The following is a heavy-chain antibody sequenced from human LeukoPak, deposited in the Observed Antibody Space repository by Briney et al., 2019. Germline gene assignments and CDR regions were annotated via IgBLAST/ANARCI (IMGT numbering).Heavy chain of an antibody. CDR3: AKGEATPYYYGSGSYFYFDD. D-gene: IGHD3-10*01. Sequence: PGGSLRLSCAASGFTFRTYAMTWVRQAPGKGLEWVAALSGSGETTHYADSVKGRFTVSRDNSKSILYLKMNSLRAEDTAVYYCAKGEATPYYYGSGSYFYFDDWGQGTLVTVSS. J-gene: IGHJ4*02. V-gene: IGHV3-23*01. CDR2: LSGSGETT. CDR1: GFTFRTYA.